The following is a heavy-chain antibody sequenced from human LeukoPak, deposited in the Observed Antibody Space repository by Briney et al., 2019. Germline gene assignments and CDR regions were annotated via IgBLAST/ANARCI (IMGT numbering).Heavy chain of an antibody. CDR1: GFTFSSYV. J-gene: IGHJ4*02. Sequence: GSLRLSCAASGFTFSSYVMHWVRQAPGRGLEYVSAISNNGGSTYYANSVKGRFTISRDNSKNTLYLQMGSLRAEDMAVYYCARAVNFWSGYLVWGQGTLVTVSS. CDR3: ARAVNFWSGYLV. V-gene: IGHV3-64*01. CDR2: ISNNGGST. D-gene: IGHD3-3*01.